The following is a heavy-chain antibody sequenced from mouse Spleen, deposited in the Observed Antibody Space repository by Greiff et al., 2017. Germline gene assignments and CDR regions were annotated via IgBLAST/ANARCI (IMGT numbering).Heavy chain of an antibody. J-gene: IGHJ1*03. V-gene: IGHV1-42*01. CDR3: ARTGAYWYFDV. CDR1: GYSFTGYY. Sequence: EVKLVESGPELVKPGASVKISCKASGYSFTGYYMNWVKQSPEKSLEWIGEINPSTGGTTYNQKFKAKATLTVDKSSSTAYMQLKSLTSEDSAVYYCARTGAYWYFDVWGTGTTVTVSS. CDR2: INPSTGGT.